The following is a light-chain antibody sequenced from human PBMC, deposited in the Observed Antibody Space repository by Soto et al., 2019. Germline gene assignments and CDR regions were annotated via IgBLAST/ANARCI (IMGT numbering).Light chain of an antibody. CDR2: GAS. CDR1: QSVSSN. Sequence: EIVMTQSPATLSVSPGERATPSCRASQSVSSNLAWYQQKPGQAPRLLIYGASTRATGIPARFSGSGSGTEFTLTISSLQSEDFAVYYCQQYNNWPPMFGQGTKVDIK. CDR3: QQYNNWPPM. J-gene: IGKJ1*01. V-gene: IGKV3-15*01.